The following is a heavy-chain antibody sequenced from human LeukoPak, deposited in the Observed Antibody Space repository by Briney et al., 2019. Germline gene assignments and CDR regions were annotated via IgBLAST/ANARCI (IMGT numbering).Heavy chain of an antibody. CDR3: ARESGYSYGRFDY. V-gene: IGHV3-30*04. CDR1: GFTFNTYA. Sequence: GRSLRLSCAASGFTFNTYAMHWVRQAPGKGLEWVAVISFDGSNKYYADSVKGRFTISRDNSKNTVYMKMNSLRAEDTAVYYCARESGYSYGRFDYWGQGTLVTVSS. CDR2: ISFDGSNK. D-gene: IGHD5-18*01. J-gene: IGHJ4*02.